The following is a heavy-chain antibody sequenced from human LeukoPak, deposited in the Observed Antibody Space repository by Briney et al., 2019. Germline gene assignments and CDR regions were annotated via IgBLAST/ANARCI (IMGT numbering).Heavy chain of an antibody. J-gene: IGHJ4*02. Sequence: SETLSLTCTVSGGSVSSFYWSWIRQPPGKGLEWIGYIYYSGSTNYNPSPKSRVTISLDTSKNQFSLRLSSVTAADTAVYYCARARSWWGYSYGPGDYWGQGTLVTVSS. CDR1: GGSVSSFY. D-gene: IGHD5-18*01. V-gene: IGHV4-59*02. CDR3: ARARSWWGYSYGPGDY. CDR2: IYYSGST.